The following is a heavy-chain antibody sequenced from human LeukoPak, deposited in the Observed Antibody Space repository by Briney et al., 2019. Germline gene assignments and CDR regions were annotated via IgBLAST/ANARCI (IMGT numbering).Heavy chain of an antibody. D-gene: IGHD4-23*01. CDR1: GYTFNSYY. CDR2: ISPTGDST. J-gene: IGHJ4*02. CDR3: AREASGGYFDY. Sequence: ASLKVSCKASGYTFNSYYMHRVRQAPGQGLELVGLISPTGDSTNYAQTFRGRVTMTRDTSTNTVYMDLSSLRSEDTAVYYCAREASGGYFDYWGQGTLVIVSS. V-gene: IGHV1-46*02.